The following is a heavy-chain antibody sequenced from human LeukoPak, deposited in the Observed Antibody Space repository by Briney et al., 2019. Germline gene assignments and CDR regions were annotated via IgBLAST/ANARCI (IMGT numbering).Heavy chain of an antibody. V-gene: IGHV4-39*01. J-gene: IGHJ4*02. D-gene: IGHD3-3*01. Sequence: SETLSLTCTVSGGSISTNSYYWGWIRPPPGKGLEWIGNIYHSERTYYYPPLNSRDTISADTTKIRFALNLTSVTATDTAVYYCARHATTYDFWSGPPDYWGQGTLVAVSS. CDR3: ARHATTYDFWSGPPDY. CDR2: IYHSERT. CDR1: GGSISTNSYY.